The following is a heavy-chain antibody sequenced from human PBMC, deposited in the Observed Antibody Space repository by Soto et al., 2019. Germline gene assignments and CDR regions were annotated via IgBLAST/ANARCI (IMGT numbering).Heavy chain of an antibody. V-gene: IGHV3-30-3*01. CDR1: GFTFSSYA. Sequence: GGSLRLSCAASGFTFSSYAMHWVRQAPGKGLEWVAVISYDGSNKYDADSVKGRFTISRDNSKNTLYLQMNSLRAEDTAVYYCARDLHVLRFLEWLLGPDYGMDVWGQGTTVTVSS. CDR3: ARDLHVLRFLEWLLGPDYGMDV. CDR2: ISYDGSNK. J-gene: IGHJ6*02. D-gene: IGHD3-3*01.